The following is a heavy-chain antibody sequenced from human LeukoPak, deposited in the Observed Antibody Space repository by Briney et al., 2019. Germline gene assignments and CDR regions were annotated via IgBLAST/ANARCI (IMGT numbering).Heavy chain of an antibody. CDR2: IGSTGAYI. D-gene: IGHD2/OR15-2a*01. Sequence: GGSLRLSCAASGFTFSSYSMNWVRQAPGKGLEWVSSIGSTGAYIFYADSVKGRFTISRDNAKNTLYLQMNSLRAEDTAVYYCARENYFAAWGQGTLVTVSS. V-gene: IGHV3-21*01. CDR3: ARENYFAA. CDR1: GFTFSSYS. J-gene: IGHJ4*02.